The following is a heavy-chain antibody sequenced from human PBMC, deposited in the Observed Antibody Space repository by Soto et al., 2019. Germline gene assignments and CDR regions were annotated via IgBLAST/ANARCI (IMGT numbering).Heavy chain of an antibody. Sequence: QMQLVQSGAEVKRPGASVRVSCKSSGYTFTSFYIHWVRQAPGQGLEWMGIINPSGGITNFAQRFQGRDTMTRDISTNTHYMELSSLKSDDTAVYYCASSPAFSSSWYGIPPDPSHGMDVWGQGTTVTVS. V-gene: IGHV1-46*01. CDR2: INPSGGIT. CDR1: GYTFTSFY. J-gene: IGHJ6*02. D-gene: IGHD6-13*01. CDR3: ASSPAFSSSWYGIPPDPSHGMDV.